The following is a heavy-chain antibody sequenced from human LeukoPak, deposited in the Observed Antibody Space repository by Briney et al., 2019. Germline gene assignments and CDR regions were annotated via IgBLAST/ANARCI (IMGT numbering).Heavy chain of an antibody. CDR3: ARDSNYGGPPGHFHY. V-gene: IGHV3-21*01. D-gene: IGHD4-23*01. J-gene: IGHJ4*02. CDR2: ISSSSSYI. CDR1: GFTFSSYS. Sequence: GGSLRLSCAASGFTFSSYSMNWVRQAPGKGLEWVSSISSSSSYIYYADSVKGRFTISRDNAKNSLYLQMNSLRAEDTAVYYCARDSNYGGPPGHFHYWGQGTLVTVSS.